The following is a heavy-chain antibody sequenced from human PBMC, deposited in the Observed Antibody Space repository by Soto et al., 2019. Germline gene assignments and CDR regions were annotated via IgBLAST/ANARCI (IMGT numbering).Heavy chain of an antibody. D-gene: IGHD6-6*01. V-gene: IGHV1-69*13. Sequence: SVKVSCKASGGTFSSYAISWVRQAPGQGLEWMGGIIPIFGTANYAQKFQGRVTITADESTSTAYMELSSLRSEDTAVYYCARDLVDGIAARPGDYWGQGTLVTVSS. CDR3: ARDLVDGIAARPGDY. CDR1: GGTFSSYA. CDR2: IIPIFGTA. J-gene: IGHJ4*02.